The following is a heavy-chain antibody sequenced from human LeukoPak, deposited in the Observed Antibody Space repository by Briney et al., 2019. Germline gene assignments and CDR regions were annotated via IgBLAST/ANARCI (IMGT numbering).Heavy chain of an antibody. Sequence: PGGSLRLSCAASGFTVNSYWMQWVRQAPGKGLVWVSRINRDGSYTRNADSVKGRFTISKDSAKNTLFLQMNSLRAEDTAVYYCAREGYCSSTSCYPDHWGQGTLVTVSS. D-gene: IGHD2-2*01. J-gene: IGHJ4*02. CDR1: GFTVNSYW. CDR2: INRDGSYT. CDR3: AREGYCSSTSCYPDH. V-gene: IGHV3-74*01.